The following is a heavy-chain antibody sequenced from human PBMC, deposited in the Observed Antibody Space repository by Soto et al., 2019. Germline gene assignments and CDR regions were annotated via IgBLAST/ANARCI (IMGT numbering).Heavy chain of an antibody. CDR3: ARGPQIWWFDP. J-gene: IGHJ5*02. D-gene: IGHD3-16*01. V-gene: IGHV3-30-3*01. CDR1: GFTFSSYA. CDR2: ISYDGSNK. Sequence: QVQLVESGGGVVQPGRSLRLSCAASGFTFSSYAMHWVRQAPGKGLEWVAVISYDGSNKYYADSVKGRFTISRDNSKNTLYLQMNSLRADDTAVYYCARGPQIWWFDPWGQGTLVTVSS.